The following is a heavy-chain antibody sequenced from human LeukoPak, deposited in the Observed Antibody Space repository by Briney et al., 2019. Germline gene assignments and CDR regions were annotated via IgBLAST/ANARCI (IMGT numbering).Heavy chain of an antibody. V-gene: IGHV5-51*01. Sequence: GGSLRLSCKGSGYSFTSYWIGWVRQMPGKGLEWMGIIYPGDSDTRYSPSFQGQVTISADKSISTAYLQWSSLKASDTAMYYCARLRLGFLWNPNDHWGQGTLVTVSS. J-gene: IGHJ4*02. CDR2: IYPGDSDT. CDR3: ARLRLGFLWNPNDH. D-gene: IGHD1-1*01. CDR1: GYSFTSYW.